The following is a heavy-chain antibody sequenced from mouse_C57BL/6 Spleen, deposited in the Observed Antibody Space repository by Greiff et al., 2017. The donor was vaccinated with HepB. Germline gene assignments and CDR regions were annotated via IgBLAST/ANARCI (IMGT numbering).Heavy chain of an antibody. CDR2: INYDGSST. CDR1: GFTFSDYY. CDR3: ARNYDYDGTGAMDY. D-gene: IGHD2-4*01. J-gene: IGHJ4*01. V-gene: IGHV5-16*01. Sequence: EVKLVESEGGLVQPGSSMKLSCTASGFTFSDYYMAWVRQVPEKGLEWVANINYDGSSTYYLDSLKSRFIISRDNAKNILYLQMSSLKSEDTATYYCARNYDYDGTGAMDYWGQGTSVTVSS.